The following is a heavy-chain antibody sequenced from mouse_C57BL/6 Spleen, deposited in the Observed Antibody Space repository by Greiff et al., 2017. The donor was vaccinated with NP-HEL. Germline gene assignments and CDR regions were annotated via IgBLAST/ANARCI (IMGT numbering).Heavy chain of an antibody. CDR2: INPNYGTT. D-gene: IGHD1-1*01. CDR3: ARPNYYGSSLAFDY. J-gene: IGHJ2*01. V-gene: IGHV1-39*01. Sequence: LQESGPELVKPGASVKISCKASGYSFTDYNMNWVKQSNGKSLEWIGVINPNYGTTSYNQKFKGKATLTVDQSSSTAYMQLNSLTSEDSAVYYCARPNYYGSSLAFDYWGQGTTLTVSS. CDR1: GYSFTDYN.